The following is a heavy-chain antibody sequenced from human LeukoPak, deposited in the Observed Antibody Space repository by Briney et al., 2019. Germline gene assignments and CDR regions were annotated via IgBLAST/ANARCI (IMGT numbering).Heavy chain of an antibody. V-gene: IGHV4-4*07. Sequence: SETLSLTCTVSGGSVSRYYWSWIRQPAGKGLEWIGRIYTSGSTNYNPSLKSRVTMSVDTSKNQFSLKLTSVTAADTAVYYCARSYYYASGSHLDYWGQGTLVTVSS. J-gene: IGHJ4*02. CDR2: IYTSGST. CDR3: ARSYYYASGSHLDY. D-gene: IGHD3-10*01. CDR1: GGSVSRYY.